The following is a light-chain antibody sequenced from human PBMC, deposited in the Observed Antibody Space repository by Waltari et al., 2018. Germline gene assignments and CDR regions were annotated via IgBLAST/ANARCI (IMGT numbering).Light chain of an antibody. CDR2: GVS. V-gene: IGKV3-15*01. J-gene: IGKJ2*01. CDR3: LQYHIWPRT. CDR1: QSVGSD. Sequence: EIVMTQSPVTLSASPGASATLSCRASQSVGSDFGWYQQKPGQPPSLLIYGVSTRASGVPVRFSGSGSGADFTLTISSLQSEDFAIYYCLQYHIWPRTFGQGTKLEIK.